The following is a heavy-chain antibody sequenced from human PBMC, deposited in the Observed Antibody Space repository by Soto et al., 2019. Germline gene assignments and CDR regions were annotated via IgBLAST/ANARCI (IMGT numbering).Heavy chain of an antibody. D-gene: IGHD2-2*01. J-gene: IGHJ4*02. Sequence: GGSLRLSCAASGFTFSSYAMSWVRQAPGKGLEWVSAISGSGGSTYYADSVKGRFTISRDNSKNTLYLQMNSLRAEDTAVYYCAKDLGYCSSTSCYDVDYWGQGTLVTVSS. CDR3: AKDLGYCSSTSCYDVDY. V-gene: IGHV3-23*01. CDR2: ISGSGGST. CDR1: GFTFSSYA.